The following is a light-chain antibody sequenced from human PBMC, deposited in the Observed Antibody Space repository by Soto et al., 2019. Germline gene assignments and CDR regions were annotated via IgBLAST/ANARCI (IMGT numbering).Light chain of an antibody. Sequence: EIVLTQSPGTLSLSPGERATLSCRASQSVSSSYLAWYQQKPGQAPRLIIYGASSRATGIPDRFSGSGSGTDITLTISRLEPDDFAVYYCQQYVTSPGFSCGQGTKLEIK. CDR3: QQYVTSPGFS. V-gene: IGKV3-20*01. CDR1: QSVSSSY. J-gene: IGKJ2*01. CDR2: GAS.